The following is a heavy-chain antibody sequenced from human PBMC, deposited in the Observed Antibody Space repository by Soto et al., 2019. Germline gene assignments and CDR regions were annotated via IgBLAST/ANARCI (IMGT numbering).Heavy chain of an antibody. CDR3: ARGGYYYDSSGYFDY. CDR2: INSDGSST. Sequence: GGSLRLSCAASGFTFSSYWMHWVRQAPGKGLVWVSRINSDGSSTSYADSVKGRFTISRDDAKNTLYLQMNSLRAEDTAVYYCARGGYYYDSSGYFDYWGQGTLVTVSS. V-gene: IGHV3-74*01. CDR1: GFTFSSYW. J-gene: IGHJ4*02. D-gene: IGHD3-22*01.